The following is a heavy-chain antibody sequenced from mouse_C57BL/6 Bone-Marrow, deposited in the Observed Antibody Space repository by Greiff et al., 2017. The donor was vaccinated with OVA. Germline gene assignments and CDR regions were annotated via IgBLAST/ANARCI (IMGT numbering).Heavy chain of an antibody. CDR1: GFTFSDYG. D-gene: IGHD2-2*01. CDR2: ISSGSSTI. CDR3: ARRLLWLRAYYYAMDY. Sequence: DVQLVESGGGLVKPGGSLKLSCAASGFTFSDYGMHWVRQAPEKGLEWVAYISSGSSTIYYADKVKGRFTISRDNAENTLFLQMTRLRSENTAIYDCARRLLWLRAYYYAMDYWGQGTSVTVSS. J-gene: IGHJ4*01. V-gene: IGHV5-17*01.